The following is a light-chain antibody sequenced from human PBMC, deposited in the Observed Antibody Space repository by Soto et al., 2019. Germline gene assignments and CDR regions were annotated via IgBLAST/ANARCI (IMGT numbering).Light chain of an antibody. Sequence: EVVLTQSPGTLSLSPGGRATLSCRASQGVSRRLAWYQQRPGQSPRLLISGASMRASGVPVRFIGSGSGTDFTLTISDVQPEDFALYYCHQRQSWPRTFGQGTDWRL. CDR3: HQRQSWPRT. CDR1: QGVSRR. V-gene: IGKV3-11*01. J-gene: IGKJ5*01. CDR2: GAS.